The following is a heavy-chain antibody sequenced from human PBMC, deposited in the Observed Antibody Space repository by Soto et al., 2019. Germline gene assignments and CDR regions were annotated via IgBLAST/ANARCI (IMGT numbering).Heavy chain of an antibody. D-gene: IGHD2-15*01. CDR3: ARGDIVVVRRVYYYYYGMDV. J-gene: IGHJ6*02. Sequence: ASVKVSCKASGYTFTGYYMHWVRQAPGQGLEWMGWINPNSGGTNYAQKFQGWVTMTRDTSISTAYMELSRLRSDDTAVYYCARGDIVVVRRVYYYYYGMDVWGQGTTVTVSS. CDR2: INPNSGGT. V-gene: IGHV1-2*04. CDR1: GYTFTGYY.